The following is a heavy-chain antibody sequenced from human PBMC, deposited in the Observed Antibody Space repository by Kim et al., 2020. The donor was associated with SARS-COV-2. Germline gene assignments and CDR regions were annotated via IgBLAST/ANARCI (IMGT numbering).Heavy chain of an antibody. D-gene: IGHD3-16*01. CDR3: ARSRGGPLNWFDP. J-gene: IGHJ5*02. CDR2: IYYSGST. CDR1: GGSISSGGYY. Sequence: SETLSLTCTVSGGSISSGGYYWSWIRQHPGKGLEWIGYIYYSGSTYYNPSLKSLFAISVDTSKNQFSLKLNSVTAADTALYYCARSRGGPLNWFDPWGQGTLVTVSS. V-gene: IGHV4-31*01.